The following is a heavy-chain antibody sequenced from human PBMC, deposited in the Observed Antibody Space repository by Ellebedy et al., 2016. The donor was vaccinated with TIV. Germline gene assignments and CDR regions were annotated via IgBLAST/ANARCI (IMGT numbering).Heavy chain of an antibody. D-gene: IGHD5-12*01. CDR1: GYTFINYG. CDR2: INTYNGNR. CDR3: ARYRLGEGSGHEFFNY. J-gene: IGHJ4*02. V-gene: IGHV1-18*04. Sequence: AASVKVSCKASGYTFINYGFIWVRQAPGQGLEWMGWINTYNGNRNYAQKLQGRLTMTTDTSTGTAYMELRSLRSDDTAVYYCARYRLGEGSGHEFFNYWGQGTLVTVSS.